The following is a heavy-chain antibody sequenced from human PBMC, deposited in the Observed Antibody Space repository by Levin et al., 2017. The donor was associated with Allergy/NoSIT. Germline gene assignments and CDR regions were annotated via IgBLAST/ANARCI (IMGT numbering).Heavy chain of an antibody. CDR3: AKDVEVYYDSSGYYPH. CDR2: ISGSGGSS. D-gene: IGHD3-22*01. V-gene: IGHV3-23*01. J-gene: IGHJ4*02. CDR1: GFTFSSYA. Sequence: QPGGSLRLSCAASGFTFSSYAMSWVRQAPGKGLEWVSTISGSGGSSYYADSVKGRFTISRDNSKNTLYLQMKSLRAEDTAIYYCAKDVEVYYDSSGYYPHWGQGTLVTVSS.